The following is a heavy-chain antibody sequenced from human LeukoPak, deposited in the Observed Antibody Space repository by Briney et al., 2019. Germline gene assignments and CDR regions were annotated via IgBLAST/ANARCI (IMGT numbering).Heavy chain of an antibody. Sequence: SETLSLTCSVSGASISSTSYYWGWIRRPPGKGLEWIWRISYSGTTFYSPSLESRVTIPADPSKTQFSLKMSSVPATDTAVYYCARIGVRSVIIFGVFDYWGQGIRVTVSS. J-gene: IGHJ4*02. V-gene: IGHV4-39*07. CDR2: ISYSGTT. CDR1: GASISSTSYY. CDR3: ARIGVRSVIIFGVFDY. D-gene: IGHD3-10*01.